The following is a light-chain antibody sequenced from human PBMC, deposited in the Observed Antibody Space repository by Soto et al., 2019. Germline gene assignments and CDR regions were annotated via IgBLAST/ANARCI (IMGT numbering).Light chain of an antibody. Sequence: SVLTPTPSVPSSPGHSITISCTGTSSDLAIYNYVSWYQQQPGKAPKLMIYQVTNRPSGVSNRFSGSRSGNTASLTISGLQAEEEADYYCSSYTDSSNYVFGTGTKVTVL. V-gene: IGLV2-14*01. CDR2: QVT. J-gene: IGLJ1*01. CDR3: SSYTDSSNYV. CDR1: SSDLAIYNY.